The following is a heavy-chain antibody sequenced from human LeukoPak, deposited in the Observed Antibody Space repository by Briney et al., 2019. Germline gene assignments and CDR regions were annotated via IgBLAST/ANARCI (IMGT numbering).Heavy chain of an antibody. J-gene: IGHJ4*02. CDR2: IYPGENNI. V-gene: IGHV5-51*01. CDR3: ARHITTSSTSSHFDS. CDR1: GYYFTNYW. Sequence: GQSLKISCKGSGYYFTNYWMAWVRQMPGKGLEYMGFIYPGENNIRYSPPFQGQVTISADKSINTAYLQWNSLTASDTAMYYCARHITTSSTSSHFDSWGQGTLVTVSS. D-gene: IGHD6-6*01.